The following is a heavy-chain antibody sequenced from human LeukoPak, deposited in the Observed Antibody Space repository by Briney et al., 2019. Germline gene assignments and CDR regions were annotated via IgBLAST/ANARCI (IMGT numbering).Heavy chain of an antibody. Sequence: PSETLSLTCTVSGGSMSSHYWGWVRQPPGKALEWIGYISHGGQTFSNPSLSSGTTISVGPSNNPFSLKLTSATAAQTSIYFWSRDTYYSSGTYYIDYFDSWGQGALVTVSS. J-gene: IGHJ4*02. V-gene: IGHV4-59*11. CDR1: GGSMSSHY. CDR2: ISHGGQT. D-gene: IGHD3-10*01. CDR3: SRDTYYSSGTYYIDYFDS.